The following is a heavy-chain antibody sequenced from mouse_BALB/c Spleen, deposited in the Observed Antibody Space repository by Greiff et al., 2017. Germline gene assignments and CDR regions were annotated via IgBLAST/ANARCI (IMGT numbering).Heavy chain of an antibody. CDR1: GYTFTSYW. V-gene: IGHV1-69*02. CDR3: TREGGSRDGFAY. J-gene: IGHJ3*01. Sequence: QVQLQQPGAELVRPGASVKLSCKASGYTFTSYWINWVKQRPGQGLEWIGNIYPSDSYTNYNQKFKDKATLTVDKSSSTAYMQLSSPTSEDSAVYYCTREGGSRDGFAYWGQGTLVTVSA. CDR2: IYPSDSYT.